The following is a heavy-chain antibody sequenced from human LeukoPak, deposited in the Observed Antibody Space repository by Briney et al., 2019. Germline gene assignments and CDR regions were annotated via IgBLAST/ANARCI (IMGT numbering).Heavy chain of an antibody. V-gene: IGHV3-23*01. CDR3: ARGTRYCSSTSCGSFWFDP. CDR2: ISGSGGST. J-gene: IGHJ5*02. D-gene: IGHD2-2*01. Sequence: GGSLRLSCAASGFTFSSYAMSWVRQAPGKGLEWVSAISGSGGSTYYADSVKGRFTISRDNAKNSLYLQMNSLRAEDTAVYYCARGTRYCSSTSCGSFWFDPWGQGTLVTVSS. CDR1: GFTFSSYA.